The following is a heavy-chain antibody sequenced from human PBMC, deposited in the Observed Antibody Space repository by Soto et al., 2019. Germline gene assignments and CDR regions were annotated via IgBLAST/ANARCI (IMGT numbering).Heavy chain of an antibody. Sequence: ASVKVSCKASGYTFTSYDINWVRQATGQGLEWMGWMNPNSGNTGYAQKFQGRVTMTRNTSISTAYMELSSLRSEDTAVYYCARGLHYDYIWGSYRNFYYYYMDVWGKGTTVTVSS. CDR3: ARGLHYDYIWGSYRNFYYYYMDV. D-gene: IGHD3-16*02. V-gene: IGHV1-8*01. J-gene: IGHJ6*03. CDR2: MNPNSGNT. CDR1: GYTFTSYD.